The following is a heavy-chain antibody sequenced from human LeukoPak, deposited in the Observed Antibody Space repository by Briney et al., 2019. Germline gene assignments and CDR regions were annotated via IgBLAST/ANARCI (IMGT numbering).Heavy chain of an antibody. CDR1: GFTFSSSW. V-gene: IGHV3-7*01. Sequence: GGSMRLSCSASGFTFSSSWMTWVRQAPGKGLEWAANIKQDGSEQYTADSLKGRFTISRDNDKKLVFLQMNSLRVDDTAVYYCARVGPSYYYYYMDAWGNGTTVIVSS. CDR2: IKQDGSEQ. CDR3: ARVGPSYYYYYMDA. J-gene: IGHJ6*03.